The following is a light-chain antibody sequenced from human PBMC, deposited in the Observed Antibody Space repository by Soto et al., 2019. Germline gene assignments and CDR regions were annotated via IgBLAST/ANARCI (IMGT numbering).Light chain of an antibody. CDR1: QSVSSY. V-gene: IGKV3-11*01. Sequence: EIVLTQSPATLSLSPGERATLSCRASQSVSSYLAWCQQKPGQAPRLLIYDASNRATGIPARFSGSGSGTDFTLTISSLEPEDLAVYYCQQRSNWPPTFGGGTKVEIK. J-gene: IGKJ4*01. CDR2: DAS. CDR3: QQRSNWPPT.